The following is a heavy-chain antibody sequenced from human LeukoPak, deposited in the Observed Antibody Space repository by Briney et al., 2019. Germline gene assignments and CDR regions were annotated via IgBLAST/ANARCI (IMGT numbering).Heavy chain of an antibody. V-gene: IGHV3-30-3*01. CDR2: ISYDGSNK. Sequence: PGGSLRLSCAASGFTFSSYWMSWVRQAPGKVLEWVAVISYDGSNKYYADSVKGRFTISRDNSKNTLYLQMNSLRAEDTAVYYCARGHDRFDYWGQGTLVTVSS. CDR3: ARGHDRFDY. CDR1: GFTFSSYW. J-gene: IGHJ4*02. D-gene: IGHD3-9*01.